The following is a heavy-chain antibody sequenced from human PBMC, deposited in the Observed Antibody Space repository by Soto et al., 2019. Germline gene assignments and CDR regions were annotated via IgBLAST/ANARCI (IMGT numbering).Heavy chain of an antibody. Sequence: EVQLVESGGGLVKPGGSLRLSCAASGFTFSSYSMNWVRQAPGKGLEWVSSISSSSSYIYYADYVKGRFTISRDNAKNSLYLQMNSLRAEDTAVYYCARDQPGYSYGYGLGYWGQGTLVTVSS. CDR3: ARDQPGYSYGYGLGY. J-gene: IGHJ4*02. CDR2: ISSSSSYI. D-gene: IGHD5-18*01. V-gene: IGHV3-21*01. CDR1: GFTFSSYS.